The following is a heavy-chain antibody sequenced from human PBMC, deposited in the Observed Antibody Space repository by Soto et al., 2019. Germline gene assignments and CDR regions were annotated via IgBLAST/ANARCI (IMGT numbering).Heavy chain of an antibody. J-gene: IGHJ5*01. CDR2: VFYTGSA. CDR3: AKTPSGWYDS. CDR1: GGSFRGSDDY. D-gene: IGHD1-26*01. V-gene: IGHV4-39*01. Sequence: QLHLQESGPRLVKPSETLSLTCTVSGGSFRGSDDYWAWIRQSPGKGLEYSGSVFYTGSAYYNPSLKSRVTIGADTSTNRFVLNLKSVTATYTAGYYCAKTPSGWYDSWGQGTLITVYS.